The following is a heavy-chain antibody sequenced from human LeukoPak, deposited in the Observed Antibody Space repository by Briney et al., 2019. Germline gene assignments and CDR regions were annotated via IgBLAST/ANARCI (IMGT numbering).Heavy chain of an antibody. CDR3: ARGYYDSSAIYSLPIGEAFDI. CDR1: GYTFTSYY. V-gene: IGHV1-46*01. D-gene: IGHD3-22*01. J-gene: IGHJ3*02. CDR2: INPSGGGT. Sequence: ASVKVSCKASGYTFTSYYMHWVRQAPGQGLEWKGIINPSGGGTSYAQKFQGRVTMTRDTSTSTVYMELSSLRSEDTAVYYCARGYYDSSAIYSLPIGEAFDIWGQGTVVTVSS.